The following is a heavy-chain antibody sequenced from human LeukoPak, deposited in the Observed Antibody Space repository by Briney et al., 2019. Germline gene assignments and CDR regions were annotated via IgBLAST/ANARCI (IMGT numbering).Heavy chain of an antibody. D-gene: IGHD3-10*01. V-gene: IGHV1-58*01. CDR3: AASYGSGTYVDY. CDR2: IVVGSGNT. Sequence: EASVKVSCKASGFTFTSSAVQWVRQARGQRLEWIGWIVVGSGNTNYAQKFQERVTITRDMSTSTAYMELSSPRSEDTAVYYCAASYGSGTYVDYWGQGTLVTVSS. CDR1: GFTFTSSA. J-gene: IGHJ4*02.